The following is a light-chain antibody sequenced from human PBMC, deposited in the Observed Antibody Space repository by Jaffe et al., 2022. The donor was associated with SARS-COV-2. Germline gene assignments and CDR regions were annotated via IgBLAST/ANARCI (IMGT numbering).Light chain of an antibody. CDR2: GVD. Sequence: QSALTQPPSASGSPGQSVTISCTGTNSDVGRYGYVSWYQQHPGKAPKLIIYGVDKRPSGVPDRFSGSKSGNTASLTVSGLQADDEADYFCSSYAGDSNLGLFGTGTKVTVL. J-gene: IGLJ1*01. V-gene: IGLV2-8*01. CDR3: SSYAGDSNLGL. CDR1: NSDVGRYGY.